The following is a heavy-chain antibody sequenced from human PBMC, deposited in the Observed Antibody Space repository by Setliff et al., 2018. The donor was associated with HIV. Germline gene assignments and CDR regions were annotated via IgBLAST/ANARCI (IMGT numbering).Heavy chain of an antibody. D-gene: IGHD1-26*01. Sequence: VASVKVSCKASGGTFSSYAISWVRQAPGQGLEWMGGIIPKFGTANYAQKFQGRVTMTSDTSTSTVYMDLSSLGSEDAAVYYCARGGHYSGSYLPRDYWGPGIQVTVSS. J-gene: IGHJ4*02. CDR1: GGTFSSYA. V-gene: IGHV1-69*05. CDR3: ARGGHYSGSYLPRDY. CDR2: IIPKFGTA.